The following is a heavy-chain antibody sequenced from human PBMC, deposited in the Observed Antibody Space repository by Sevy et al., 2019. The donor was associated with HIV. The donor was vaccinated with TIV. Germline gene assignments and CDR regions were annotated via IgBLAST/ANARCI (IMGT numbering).Heavy chain of an antibody. D-gene: IGHD1-1*01. V-gene: IGHV3-30-3*01. CDR2: ISYDGINK. Sequence: GGSVRLSCATSGFTFSSYSMHWVRQAPGKGLEWVATISYDGINKHYADSVKGRFTISRDNFKNSLSLQMNSLRAEDTAVYFCALERLASDVAEYFQNWGQGTLVTVSS. CDR1: GFTFSSYS. J-gene: IGHJ1*01. CDR3: ALERLASDVAEYFQN.